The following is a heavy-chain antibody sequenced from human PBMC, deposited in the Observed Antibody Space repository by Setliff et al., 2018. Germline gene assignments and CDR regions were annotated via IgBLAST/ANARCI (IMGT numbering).Heavy chain of an antibody. CDR2: ISGSGDRT. V-gene: IGHV3-23*01. CDR1: EFTFSNYA. CDR3: ARGSYSSSF. J-gene: IGHJ4*02. D-gene: IGHD6-6*01. Sequence: GGSLRLSCVVSEFTFSNYAMSWVRQAPGKGLEWVSGISGSGDRTYNADSVKGRFTLSRDNSKNTLYLQMNSLRAEDTAVYYCARGSYSSSFGGQGTLVTVSS.